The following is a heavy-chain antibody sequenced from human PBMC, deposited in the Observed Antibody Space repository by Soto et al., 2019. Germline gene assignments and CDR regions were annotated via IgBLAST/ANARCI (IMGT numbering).Heavy chain of an antibody. CDR1: GYTFTVYY. J-gene: IGHJ4*02. Sequence: ASVKVSCKASGYTFTVYYMHWVRQAPGQGLEWMGWINPKSGGTMYPQKFQGRVTMTWDTSISTAYMALTRLRSDDTAVYYCARDLAKGGGSAGFDYWGQGTLVTVS. CDR2: INPKSGGT. D-gene: IGHD1-26*01. CDR3: ARDLAKGGGSAGFDY. V-gene: IGHV1-2*02.